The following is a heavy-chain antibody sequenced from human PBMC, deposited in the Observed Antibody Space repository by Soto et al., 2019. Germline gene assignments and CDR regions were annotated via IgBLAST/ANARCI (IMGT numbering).Heavy chain of an antibody. J-gene: IGHJ4*02. Sequence: EVQLLESGGGLVQPGGSLRLSCAASGFTFSSYTMSWVRQGPGKGLEWVSGISSSGGSTVYADSVKGRFTISRDNFKNTLYLQMNSLRAEDTAVYYCAKGWGEYWGQGTAVSVSS. D-gene: IGHD7-27*01. CDR2: ISSSGGST. CDR3: AKGWGEY. V-gene: IGHV3-23*01. CDR1: GFTFSSYT.